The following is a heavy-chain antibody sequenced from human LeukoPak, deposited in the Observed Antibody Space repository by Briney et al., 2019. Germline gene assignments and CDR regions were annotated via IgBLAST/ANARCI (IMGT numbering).Heavy chain of an antibody. D-gene: IGHD5-18*01. CDR1: GFTFDDYT. CDR2: ISWDGGST. J-gene: IGHJ4*02. Sequence: GGSLRLSCAASGFTFDDYTMHWVRQAAGKGLEWVSLISWDGGSTYYADSVKGRFTISRDNSKNTLYLQMNSLRAEDTAVYYCAKEVGYSYGYVVYWGQGTLVTVSS. V-gene: IGHV3-43*01. CDR3: AKEVGYSYGYVVY.